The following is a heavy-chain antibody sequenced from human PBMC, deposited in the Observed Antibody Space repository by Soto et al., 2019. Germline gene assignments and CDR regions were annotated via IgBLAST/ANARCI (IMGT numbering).Heavy chain of an antibody. CDR2: ISSSGSTI. CDR3: ARDEGVGAIPPHSTLEYGMDV. CDR1: GFTFSFYY. D-gene: IGHD1-26*01. Sequence: AGSLRVLCAASGFTFSFYYMSWIRQDPGKGLEWVSYISSSGSTIYYADSVKGRFTISRDNAKNSLYLQMNSLRAEDTAVYYCARDEGVGAIPPHSTLEYGMDVWGQGTTVTVSS. J-gene: IGHJ6*02. V-gene: IGHV3-11*01.